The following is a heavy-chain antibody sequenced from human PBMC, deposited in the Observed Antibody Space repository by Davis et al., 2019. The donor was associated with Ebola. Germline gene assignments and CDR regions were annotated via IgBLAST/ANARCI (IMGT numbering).Heavy chain of an antibody. J-gene: IGHJ6*02. CDR1: GYTFTSYA. CDR3: ARDQWLRGYYYGMDV. Sequence: ASVKVSCKASGYTFTSYAMHWVRQAPGQRLEWMGWINAGNGNTKYSQKFQGRVTITRDTSASTAYMELSSLRSEDTAVYYCARDQWLRGYYYGMDVWGQGTTVTVSS. D-gene: IGHD5-12*01. CDR2: INAGNGNT. V-gene: IGHV1-3*01.